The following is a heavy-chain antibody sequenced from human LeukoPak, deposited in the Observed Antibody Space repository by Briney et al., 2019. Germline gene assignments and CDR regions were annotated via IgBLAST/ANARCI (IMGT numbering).Heavy chain of an antibody. Sequence: GGSLRLSCAASGFTFSSYAMHWVRQAPGKGLEWVAVISYDGSNKYYADSVKGRFTISRDNSKNTLYLQMNSLRAEDTAVYYCASATVTTGGRFDPWGQGTLVTVSS. CDR1: GFTFSSYA. J-gene: IGHJ5*02. D-gene: IGHD4-17*01. CDR3: ASATVTTGGRFDP. V-gene: IGHV3-30*04. CDR2: ISYDGSNK.